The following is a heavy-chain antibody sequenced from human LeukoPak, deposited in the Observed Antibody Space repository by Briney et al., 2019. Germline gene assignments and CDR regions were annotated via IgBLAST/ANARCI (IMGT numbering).Heavy chain of an antibody. Sequence: GGSLRLSCAASGFTFSSYSMNWVRQAPGKGLDWVSYISSSSSTIYYADSVKGRFTISRDNAKNSLYLQMNSLRAEDTAVYYCAREDCSSTSCYAASFDYWGQGTLVTVSS. D-gene: IGHD2-2*01. J-gene: IGHJ4*02. CDR1: GFTFSSYS. CDR3: AREDCSSTSCYAASFDY. CDR2: ISSSSSTI. V-gene: IGHV3-48*01.